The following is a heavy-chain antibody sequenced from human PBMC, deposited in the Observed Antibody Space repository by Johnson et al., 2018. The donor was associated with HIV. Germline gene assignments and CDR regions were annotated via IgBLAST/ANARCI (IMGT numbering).Heavy chain of an antibody. D-gene: IGHD3-16*01. CDR1: GFTFSSYA. CDR3: ARGGLGDWIDAFDI. CDR2: ISSNGGST. Sequence: VQLVESGGGLVQPGGSLRLSCAASGFTFSSYAMHWVRQAPGKGLEYVSAISSNGGSTYYANSVKGRFTISRDNSKNTRYRQRNSLRAEDTAVFYCARGGLGDWIDAFDIWGQGTIVTVSS. J-gene: IGHJ3*02. V-gene: IGHV3-64*01.